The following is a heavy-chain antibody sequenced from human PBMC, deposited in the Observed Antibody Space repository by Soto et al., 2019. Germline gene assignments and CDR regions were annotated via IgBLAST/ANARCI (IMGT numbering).Heavy chain of an antibody. CDR1: GDSVSSNSAA. V-gene: IGHV6-1*01. Sequence: KQSQTLSLTCAISGDSVSSNSAAWNWIRQSPSRGLEWLGRTYYRSKWYNDYAVSVKSRITINPDTSKNQFSLQLNSVTPEDTAVYYCARDNSSSWYYYYYGMDVWGQGTTVTVSS. CDR2: TYYRSKWYN. J-gene: IGHJ6*02. CDR3: ARDNSSSWYYYYYGMDV. D-gene: IGHD6-13*01.